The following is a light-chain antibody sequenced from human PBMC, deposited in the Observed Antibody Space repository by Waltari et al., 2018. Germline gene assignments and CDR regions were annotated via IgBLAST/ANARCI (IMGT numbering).Light chain of an antibody. V-gene: IGKV3-15*01. J-gene: IGKJ4*01. CDR3: QQYNVWPPLT. CDR2: GAS. CDR1: QSIHDN. Sequence: EVVMTQSPATLSVSPGERVTLSCRASQSIHDNLAWYQHRPGQAPRLLIYGASTRAPDIPGRFVGCGSATECTRTIRSLQSEDSAVYYCQQYNVWPPLTVGGGTKVEVK.